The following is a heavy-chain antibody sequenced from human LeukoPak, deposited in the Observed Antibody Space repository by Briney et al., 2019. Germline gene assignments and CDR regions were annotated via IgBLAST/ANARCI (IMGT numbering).Heavy chain of an antibody. V-gene: IGHV3-23*01. D-gene: IGHD2-15*01. Sequence: HTGGSLRLSCAASGFTFSSYAMSWVRQAPGKGLEWVSAISGSGGSTYYADSVKGRFTISRDNSKNTLYLQMNSLRAEDTAVYYCAKDSTIVSRSNWFDPWGQGTLVTVSS. CDR1: GFTFSSYA. CDR3: AKDSTIVSRSNWFDP. J-gene: IGHJ5*02. CDR2: ISGSGGST.